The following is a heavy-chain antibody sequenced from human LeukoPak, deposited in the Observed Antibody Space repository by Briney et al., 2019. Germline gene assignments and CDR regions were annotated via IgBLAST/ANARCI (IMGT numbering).Heavy chain of an antibody. Sequence: GTSLRLSCAASGLTFSSYGMHWVRQAPGKGLEWVAVIWSDGSNKYYAESVKGRFTISRDNSKNTLYLQMNSLRAEDTAVYYCARDPVPAAFDYWGQGTLVTVSS. CDR1: GLTFSSYG. D-gene: IGHD2-2*01. CDR3: ARDPVPAAFDY. CDR2: IWSDGSNK. J-gene: IGHJ4*02. V-gene: IGHV3-33*01.